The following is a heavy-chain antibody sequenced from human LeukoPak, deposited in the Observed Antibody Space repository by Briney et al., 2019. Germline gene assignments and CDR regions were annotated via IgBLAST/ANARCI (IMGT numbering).Heavy chain of an antibody. CDR2: IYSGGST. J-gene: IGHJ5*02. CDR3: ARASPRYYDSSA. CDR1: GFTVSSNY. V-gene: IGHV3-66*01. D-gene: IGHD3-22*01. Sequence: GGSLRLSCAASGFTVSSNYMSWVRQAPGKGLEWVSVIYSGGSTYYADSVKGRFTISRDNSKNTLYLQMNSLRAEDTAVYYCARASPRYYDSSAWGQGTLVTVSS.